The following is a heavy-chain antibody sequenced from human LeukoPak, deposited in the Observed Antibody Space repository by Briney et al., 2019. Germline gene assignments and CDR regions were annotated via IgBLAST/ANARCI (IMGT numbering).Heavy chain of an antibody. CDR3: ARRRYYDGSGYLE. D-gene: IGHD3-22*01. Sequence: TASETPSLTCSVSGDSISRSDSYWDWIRQPPGKGLEWIGTIYYSGRTYYSPSLNSRVTMSVDTSSNQFSLNLRSVTAADTAVYYCARRRYYDGSGYLEWGQGTLLSVSS. V-gene: IGHV4-39*01. CDR2: IYYSGRT. CDR1: GDSISRSDSY. J-gene: IGHJ1*01.